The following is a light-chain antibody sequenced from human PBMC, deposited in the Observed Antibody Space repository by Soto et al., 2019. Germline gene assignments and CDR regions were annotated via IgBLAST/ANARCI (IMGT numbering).Light chain of an antibody. Sequence: DIQMTQSPSTLSPSVGDRVTITCRASRSISDWLAWYQQKPGKAPKPLIFDASSLKSGVPSRFSGSGSGTEFTLTISGLQPDDVATYYCLQYSSHSWTFGQGTKVEIK. CDR1: RSISDW. CDR2: DAS. CDR3: LQYSSHSWT. J-gene: IGKJ1*01. V-gene: IGKV1-5*01.